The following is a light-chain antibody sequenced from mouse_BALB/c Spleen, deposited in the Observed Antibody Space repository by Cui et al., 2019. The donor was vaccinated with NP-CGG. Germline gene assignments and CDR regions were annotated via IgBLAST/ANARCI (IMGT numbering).Light chain of an antibody. J-gene: IGLJ1*01. CDR1: TGAVTTSNY. CDR2: GTN. Sequence: QAVVTQESALTTSTGETVTLTCRSSTGAVTTSNYANWVQEKPDHLFTGLIGGTNNRAPGVPARCSGSLIGDKAALTITGAQTEDEAIYFCALWYSNHWVFGGGTKLTVL. CDR3: ALWYSNHWV. V-gene: IGLV1*01.